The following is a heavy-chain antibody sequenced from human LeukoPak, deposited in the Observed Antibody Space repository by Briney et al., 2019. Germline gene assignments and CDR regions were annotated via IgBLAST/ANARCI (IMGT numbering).Heavy chain of an antibody. V-gene: IGHV1-69*13. J-gene: IGHJ4*02. CDR2: IIPIFGTA. D-gene: IGHD2-15*01. CDR1: GGTFSSYA. Sequence: SVKVSCKASGGTFSSYAISWVRQAPGQGLGWMGGIIPIFGTANYAQKFQGRVTITADESTSTAYMELSSLRSEDTAVYYCARGKNCSGGSCYLPTGWGQGTLATVSS. CDR3: ARGKNCSGGSCYLPTG.